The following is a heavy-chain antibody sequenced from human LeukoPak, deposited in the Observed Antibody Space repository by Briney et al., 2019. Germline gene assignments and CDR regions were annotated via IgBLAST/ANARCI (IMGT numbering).Heavy chain of an antibody. J-gene: IGHJ4*02. Sequence: SETLSLTCTVSGGSIRSYYWSWIRQSAGKGLEWIGRIHTSGSTNYNPSLKSRVTMSVDTSKTQFSLKVSSVTAADTGVYYCARAPEFSSGWLLDYWGQGSLVTVSS. D-gene: IGHD6-19*01. V-gene: IGHV4-4*07. CDR3: ARAPEFSSGWLLDY. CDR2: IHTSGST. CDR1: GGSIRSYY.